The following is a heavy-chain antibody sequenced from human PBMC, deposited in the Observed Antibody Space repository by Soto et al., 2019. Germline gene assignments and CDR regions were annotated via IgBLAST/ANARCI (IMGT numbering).Heavy chain of an antibody. CDR1: GGSISSSAYY. D-gene: IGHD5-18*01. V-gene: IGHV4-31*03. Sequence: QVQLQESGPGLVKPSQTLSLTCTVSGGSISSSAYYWSWIRQHPGKGLEWIGYISHSGSTYYNPSLKSRVIISVDTSKSQFTLSLTSVTAADPAVYYCAREYTYGSNFFDCWGQGALVTVSS. CDR3: AREYTYGSNFFDC. J-gene: IGHJ4*02. CDR2: ISHSGST.